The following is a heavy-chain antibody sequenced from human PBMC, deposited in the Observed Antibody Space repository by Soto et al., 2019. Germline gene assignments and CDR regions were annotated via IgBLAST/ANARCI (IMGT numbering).Heavy chain of an antibody. J-gene: IGHJ6*02. D-gene: IGHD2-2*02. CDR3: ARGYTPGCMDV. V-gene: IGHV4-39*01. CDR2: IFYSGST. Sequence: SETLSLTCNVYGGSMISYYWSWLRQPPGKGLEWIGSIFYSGSTYYHLSLKSRVTISVDTAKNQFSLKLSSVTAADTAVYYRARGYTPGCMDVWGQGTSVTVSS. CDR1: GGSMISYY.